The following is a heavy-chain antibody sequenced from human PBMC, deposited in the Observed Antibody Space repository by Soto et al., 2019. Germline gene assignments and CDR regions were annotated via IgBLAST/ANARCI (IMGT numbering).Heavy chain of an antibody. J-gene: IGHJ4*02. CDR1: GYTFTSYG. CDR3: GRRGLDY. V-gene: IGHV1-18*01. CDR2: INTYNGDR. Sequence: QVQLVQSGSEVKKSGASVKVSCKTSGYTFTSYGITWVRQAPGQGLEWKGWINTYNGDRGYVQKFQGRLTVTADTSTSTAYMELRSLTSDDTAVYYCGRRGLDYWGQGTLVTVSS.